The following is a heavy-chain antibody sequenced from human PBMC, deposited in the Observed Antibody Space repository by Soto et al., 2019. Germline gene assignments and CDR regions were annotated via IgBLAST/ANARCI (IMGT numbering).Heavy chain of an antibody. Sequence: QVQLVESGGGVVQPGRSLRLSCAASGFTFSSYGMHWVRQAPGKGLEWVAVISYDGSNKYYADSVKGRFTISRDNYKKTMYLQMNSLRAEDTAVYYCAKDRGSSSWYYFDYWGQGTLVTVSS. J-gene: IGHJ4*02. CDR1: GFTFSSYG. CDR3: AKDRGSSSWYYFDY. CDR2: ISYDGSNK. V-gene: IGHV3-30*18. D-gene: IGHD6-13*01.